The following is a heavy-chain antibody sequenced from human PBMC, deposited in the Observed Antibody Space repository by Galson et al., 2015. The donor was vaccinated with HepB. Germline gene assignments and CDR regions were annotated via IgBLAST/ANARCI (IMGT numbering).Heavy chain of an antibody. V-gene: IGHV3-23*01. CDR2: ISGSGDTT. J-gene: IGHJ4*02. D-gene: IGHD2-21*02. Sequence: SLRLSCAASGFPFNNAWMTWVRQAPGKGLQWVSTISGSGDTTYYADAVKGRFTLSRDNARNTLYVQMSSLRAEDTAMYYCAKAPFHSAYRDFYFENWGLGTLVTVSS. CDR1: GFPFNNAW. CDR3: AKAPFHSAYRDFYFEN.